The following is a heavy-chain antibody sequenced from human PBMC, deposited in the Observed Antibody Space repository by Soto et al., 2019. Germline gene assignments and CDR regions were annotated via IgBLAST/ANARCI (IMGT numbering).Heavy chain of an antibody. CDR3: ARDLRWDSGYDWDDAFDI. Sequence: GASVKVSCKASGYTFSSYTISWVRQAPGQGLEWMGRIIPILGIANYAQKFQGRVTITADKSTSTAYMELSSLRSEDTAVYYCARDLRWDSGYDWDDAFDIWGQGTMVTVSS. CDR2: IIPILGIA. D-gene: IGHD5-12*01. J-gene: IGHJ3*02. V-gene: IGHV1-69*04. CDR1: GYTFSSYT.